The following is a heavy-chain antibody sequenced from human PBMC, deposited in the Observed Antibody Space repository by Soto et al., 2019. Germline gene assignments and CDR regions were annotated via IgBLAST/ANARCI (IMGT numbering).Heavy chain of an antibody. V-gene: IGHV3-13*01. J-gene: IGHJ4*02. CDR1: GFTFSSYD. CDR3: ARGGYYGSGSYYTKYYFDY. CDR2: IGTAGDT. Sequence: EVQLVESGGGLVQPGGSLRLSCAASGFTFSSYDMHWVRQATGKGLEWVSVIGTAGDTYYPGSVKGRFTISRENAKNSLYLQMNSLRAGDTAVYYCARGGYYGSGSYYTKYYFDYWGQGTLVTVSS. D-gene: IGHD3-10*01.